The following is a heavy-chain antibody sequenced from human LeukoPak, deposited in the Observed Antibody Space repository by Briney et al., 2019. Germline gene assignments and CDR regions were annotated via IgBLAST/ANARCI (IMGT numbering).Heavy chain of an antibody. CDR3: ARGSRRFDP. V-gene: IGHV4-34*01. Sequence: SETLSLTCAVYGGSFSGYYWSWIRQPPGKGLEWIGEINHSGSTNYNPSLKSRVTISVDTSKNQFSLKVISVTAADTAVYYCARGSRRFDPWGQGTLVTVSS. CDR1: GGSFSGYY. CDR2: INHSGST. J-gene: IGHJ5*02.